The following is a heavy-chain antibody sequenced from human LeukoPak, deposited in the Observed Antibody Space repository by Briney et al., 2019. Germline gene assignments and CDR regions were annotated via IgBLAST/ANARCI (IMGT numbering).Heavy chain of an antibody. CDR1: GGSISSYY. Sequence: SETLSLTCTVSGGSISSYYWSWIRQPPGKGLEWIGYIYYSGSTNYNPSLKSRVTISVDTSKNQFSLKLSSVTAADTAVYYCARADNGGTYYYYGMDVWGQGTTVTVSS. CDR3: ARADNGGTYYYYGMDV. CDR2: IYYSGST. V-gene: IGHV4-59*01. J-gene: IGHJ6*02. D-gene: IGHD1-14*01.